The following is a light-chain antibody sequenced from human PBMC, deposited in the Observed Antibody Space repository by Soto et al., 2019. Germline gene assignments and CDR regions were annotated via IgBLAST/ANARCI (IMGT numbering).Light chain of an antibody. J-gene: IGKJ1*01. CDR3: QQYGSSSWT. Sequence: EIVLTQSPGTLSLSPGERATLSCRASQSVSNNYLAWYQQKPGRAPRLLIYGASSRATGIPDRFSGSGSGTEFTLTISRLEPEDFAVYYCQQYGSSSWTFGQGTKVDIK. V-gene: IGKV3-20*01. CDR2: GAS. CDR1: QSVSNNY.